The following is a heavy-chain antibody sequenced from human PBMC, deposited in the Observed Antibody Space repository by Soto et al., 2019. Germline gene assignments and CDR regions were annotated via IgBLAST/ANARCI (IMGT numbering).Heavy chain of an antibody. CDR2: IVVGSGNT. Sequence: SVKVSCKASGFTFTSSAMQWVRQARGQRLEWIGWIVVGSGNTNYAQKFQERVTITRDMSTSTAYMELSSLRSEDTAVYYCAAVLKYLGYYGSGSYWPLDIWGQGTMVTVSS. CDR1: GFTFTSSA. J-gene: IGHJ3*02. D-gene: IGHD3-10*01. CDR3: AAVLKYLGYYGSGSYWPLDI. V-gene: IGHV1-58*02.